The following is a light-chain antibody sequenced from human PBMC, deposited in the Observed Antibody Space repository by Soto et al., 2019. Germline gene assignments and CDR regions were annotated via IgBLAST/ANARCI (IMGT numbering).Light chain of an antibody. Sequence: DLQMTQSPSTLSASVGDRVTITCRASQNIVTWLAWYQQKQGRAPKVLIYDASILATGVPSRFSRSGSGNEFTLPISGLQPDEFATFYRLKYNSQLRTFGLGTKLEIK. CDR2: DAS. J-gene: IGKJ2*01. CDR1: QNIVTW. CDR3: LKYNSQLRT. V-gene: IGKV1-5*01.